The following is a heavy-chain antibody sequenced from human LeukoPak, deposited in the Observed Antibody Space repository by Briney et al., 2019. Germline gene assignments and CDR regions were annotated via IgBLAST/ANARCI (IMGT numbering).Heavy chain of an antibody. CDR1: ASTFSTYC. D-gene: IGHD1-26*01. Sequence: SLRHFKAATASTFSTYCMQWVRLAPSKGLEWVAVIWYDGSNQYYADSVKGRFSISRDNSKNTLYLQMNSLRAEDTAVYYCVRARGIVYYSSVLTWFDPWGEGALVTVS. V-gene: IGHV3-33*01. CDR2: IWYDGSNQ. CDR3: VRARGIVYYSSVLTWFDP. J-gene: IGHJ5*02.